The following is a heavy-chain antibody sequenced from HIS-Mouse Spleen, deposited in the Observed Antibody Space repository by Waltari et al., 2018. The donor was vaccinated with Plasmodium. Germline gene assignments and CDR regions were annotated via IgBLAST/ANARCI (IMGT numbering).Heavy chain of an antibody. Sequence: QVQLVQSGAEVKKPGASVKVSCKASGYTFTNYGISWVRQAPGQGLEWMGWISPYNGNTQFAQKVQGRVNMTTDTSTSTADMELRSLRSDDPAVYYCARGSAGDAFDIWGQGTMVTVSS. CDR1: GYTFTNYG. D-gene: IGHD6-19*01. CDR3: ARGSAGDAFDI. CDR2: ISPYNGNT. J-gene: IGHJ3*02. V-gene: IGHV1-18*01.